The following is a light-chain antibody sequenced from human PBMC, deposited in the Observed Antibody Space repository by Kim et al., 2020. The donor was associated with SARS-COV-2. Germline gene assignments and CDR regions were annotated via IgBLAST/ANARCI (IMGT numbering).Light chain of an antibody. CDR3: QHYNNWLSLT. Sequence: EIVMTQSPATLSVSPGERATLSCRASQSVGSKLAWYQQKPGQAPRLLIYDASTRATDIPARFSGSGSGADFFLTISSLQSEDVAVYYCQHYNNWLSLTIGPGTKVDIK. J-gene: IGKJ3*01. V-gene: IGKV3-15*01. CDR2: DAS. CDR1: QSVGSK.